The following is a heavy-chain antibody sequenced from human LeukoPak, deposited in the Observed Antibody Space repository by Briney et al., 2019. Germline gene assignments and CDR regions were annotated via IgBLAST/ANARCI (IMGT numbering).Heavy chain of an antibody. Sequence: ASVKVSCKASGYTFTSYHMHWVRQAPGQGLEWMGLINLSGGSTTYAQRFQGRVTLTRDTSTSTVYMELSSLRSEDTAVYYCARDYVDDIPMIKDYRGQGTLVTVSS. CDR2: INLSGGST. J-gene: IGHJ4*02. CDR3: ARDYVDDIPMIKDY. V-gene: IGHV1-46*01. CDR1: GYTFTSYH. D-gene: IGHD2-8*01.